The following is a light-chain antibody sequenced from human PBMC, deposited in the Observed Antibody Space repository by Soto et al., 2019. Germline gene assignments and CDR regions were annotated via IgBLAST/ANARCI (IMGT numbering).Light chain of an antibody. V-gene: IGKV1-5*01. Sequence: DIQMAQSPSTLSASVGDRVTITCRASQGIAIWLSWYQQKPGKAPNLLIYDASTLERGVPSRFSGTGSGTEFTLTIDRLQPDDFATYYCQQYHTSSITFGQGTRLEI. J-gene: IGKJ5*01. CDR2: DAS. CDR1: QGIAIW. CDR3: QQYHTSSIT.